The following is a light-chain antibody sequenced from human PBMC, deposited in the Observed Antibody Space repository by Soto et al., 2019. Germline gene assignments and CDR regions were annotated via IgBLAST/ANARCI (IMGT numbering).Light chain of an antibody. CDR2: GNS. CDR1: SSNIGAGYD. J-gene: IGLJ1*01. V-gene: IGLV1-40*01. Sequence: QSVLTQPPSVSGAPGHRVTISCTGSSSNIGAGYDVHWYQQLPGTAPKLLIYGNSNRPSGVPDRFSGSKSGTSASLAITGLQADDEADYYCQSYDSSLSGLYVFGTGTKLTVL. CDR3: QSYDSSLSGLYV.